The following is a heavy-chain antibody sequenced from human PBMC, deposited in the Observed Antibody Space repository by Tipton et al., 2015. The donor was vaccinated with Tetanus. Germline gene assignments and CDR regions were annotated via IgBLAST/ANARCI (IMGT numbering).Heavy chain of an antibody. V-gene: IGHV1-18*01. CDR1: GYTFTGYD. Sequence: QSGPEVKRPGASVKVSCKSSGYTFTGYDVSWVRQAPGQGLEWMGWINTHNGDTNYAQRFQGRVTMTTDTSTTTAYMELRSLRSDDTAVYYCSRDPWGSTVLSRLFDHWGQGTTVTVSS. J-gene: IGHJ4*02. D-gene: IGHD4-23*01. CDR2: INTHNGDT. CDR3: SRDPWGSTVLSRLFDH.